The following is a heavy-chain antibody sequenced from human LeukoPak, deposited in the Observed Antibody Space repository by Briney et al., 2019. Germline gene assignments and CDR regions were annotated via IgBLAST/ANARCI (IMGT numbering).Heavy chain of an antibody. CDR3: ARSVWYSGSYGFGY. D-gene: IGHD1-26*01. J-gene: IGHJ4*02. V-gene: IGHV1-2*02. CDR1: GYNFIDHY. Sequence: ASVKVSCKASGYNFIDHYIYWLRQAPGQGLEWMGWINPNSGATNYAQQFQGRVTMTGDTSMNTAHMELSRLTSDDTAMYFCARSVWYSGSYGFGYWGQGTLVRVAS. CDR2: INPNSGAT.